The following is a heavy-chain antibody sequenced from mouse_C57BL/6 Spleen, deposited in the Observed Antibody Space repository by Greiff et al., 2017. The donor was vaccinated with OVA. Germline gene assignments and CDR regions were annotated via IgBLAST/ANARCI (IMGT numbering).Heavy chain of an antibody. CDR1: GYSITSGYY. V-gene: IGHV3-6*01. CDR2: ISYDGSN. J-gene: IGHJ4*01. CDR3: ARGTGTEAMDY. Sequence: EVKLMESGPGLVKPSQSLSLTCSVTGYSITSGYYWNWIRQFPGNKLEWMGYISYDGSNNYNPSLKNRISITRDTSKNQFFLKLNSVTTEDTATYYCARGTGTEAMDYWGQGTSVTVSS. D-gene: IGHD4-1*01.